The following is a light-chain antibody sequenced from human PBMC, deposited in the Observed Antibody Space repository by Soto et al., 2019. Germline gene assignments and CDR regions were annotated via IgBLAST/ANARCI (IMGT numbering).Light chain of an antibody. CDR2: GAS. V-gene: IGKV3-15*01. Sequence: EIVMTQSPATLSVSPGERATLSCRASQSVYNNLAWYQQKPGQAPRLLIYGASTRATGIPARFSGSGSGTEFTLTISSLQSEEFAVYYCQQFSSYPLTFGGGTKVEIK. J-gene: IGKJ4*01. CDR3: QQFSSYPLT. CDR1: QSVYNN.